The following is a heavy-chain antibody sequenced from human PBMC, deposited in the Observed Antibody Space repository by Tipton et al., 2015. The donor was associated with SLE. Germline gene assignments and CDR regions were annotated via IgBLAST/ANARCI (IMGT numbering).Heavy chain of an antibody. V-gene: IGHV4-4*02. CDR1: GASTSGSSW. CDR2: IYHSGSTTYT. CDR3: ARDRRGWYFDL. J-gene: IGHJ2*01. Sequence: TLSLTCAVSGASTSGSSWWSWVRQPPGKGLEWIGEIYHSGSTTYTNYNPSLKRRVTLSVDMSKNQFSLRLSSVTAADTAVYYCARDRRGWYFDLWGRGTLVTVSS. D-gene: IGHD3-10*01.